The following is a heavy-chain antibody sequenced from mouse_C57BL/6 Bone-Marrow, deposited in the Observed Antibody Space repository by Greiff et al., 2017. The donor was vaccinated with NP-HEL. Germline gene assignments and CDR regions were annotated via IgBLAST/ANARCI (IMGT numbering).Heavy chain of an antibody. J-gene: IGHJ2*01. V-gene: IGHV1-15*01. Sequence: VQVVESGAELVRPGASVTLSCKASGYTFTDYEMHWVKQTPVHGLEWIGAIDPETGGTAYNQKFKGKAILTADKSSSTAYMELRILTSEDSSVYYCTNYYGSSPLGWGQGTTLTVSS. D-gene: IGHD1-1*01. CDR3: TNYYGSSPLG. CDR1: GYTFTDYE. CDR2: IDPETGGT.